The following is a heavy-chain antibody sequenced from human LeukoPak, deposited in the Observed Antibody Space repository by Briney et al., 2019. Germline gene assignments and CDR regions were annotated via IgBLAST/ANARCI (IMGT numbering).Heavy chain of an antibody. Sequence: PSETLSLTCTVSGGSISSYYWSWMRQPAGKGLEWMGRTYTSGSTNYNPSLKSRVTMSVDTSKNQFSLKLSSVTAADTAVYYCAREERTADAFDIWGQGTMVTVSS. CDR1: GGSISSYY. CDR3: AREERTADAFDI. D-gene: IGHD1-1*01. V-gene: IGHV4-4*07. CDR2: TYTSGST. J-gene: IGHJ3*02.